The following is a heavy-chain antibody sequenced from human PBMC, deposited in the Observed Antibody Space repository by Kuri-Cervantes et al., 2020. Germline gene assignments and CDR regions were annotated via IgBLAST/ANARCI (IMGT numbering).Heavy chain of an antibody. CDR1: GFTFSSYG. J-gene: IGHJ4*02. CDR3: ARDAGYHYDRFDY. Sequence: GGSLRLSCAASGFTFSSYGMHWVRQAPGKGLEWVAVISYDGSNEYYADSVKGRFTISRDNSKNTLNLQMNSLRAEDTAVYYCARDAGYHYDRFDYWGQGTLVTVSS. D-gene: IGHD3-16*01. V-gene: IGHV3-30*03. CDR2: ISYDGSNE.